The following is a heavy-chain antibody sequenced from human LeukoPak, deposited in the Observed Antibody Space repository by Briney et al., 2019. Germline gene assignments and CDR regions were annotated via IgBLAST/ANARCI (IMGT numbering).Heavy chain of an antibody. CDR1: GYTFTRYY. Sequence: ASVKVSCKASGYTFTRYYMHWVRQAPGQGLEWMGWINPNSGGTNYAQKFQGRVTMTRDTSTSTAYMELRSLRSDDTAVYYCARDLGSVDAFDIWGQGTMVTVSS. D-gene: IGHD2-15*01. CDR3: ARDLGSVDAFDI. V-gene: IGHV1-2*02. J-gene: IGHJ3*02. CDR2: INPNSGGT.